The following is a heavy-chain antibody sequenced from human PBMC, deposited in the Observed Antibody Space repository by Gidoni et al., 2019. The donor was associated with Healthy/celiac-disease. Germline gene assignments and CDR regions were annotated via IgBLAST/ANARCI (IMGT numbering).Heavy chain of an antibody. CDR2: ISDDGSNK. CDR3: AREGIVGATTIDY. CDR1: GFTFSSYA. D-gene: IGHD1-26*01. J-gene: IGHJ4*02. Sequence: QVQLVESGGGVVQPGRPLRLSCAASGFTFSSYAMHWVRQAPGKGLEWVAVISDDGSNKYYADSVKGRFTISRDNSKNTLYLQMNSLGAEDTAVYYCAREGIVGATTIDYWGQGTLVTVSS. V-gene: IGHV3-30*04.